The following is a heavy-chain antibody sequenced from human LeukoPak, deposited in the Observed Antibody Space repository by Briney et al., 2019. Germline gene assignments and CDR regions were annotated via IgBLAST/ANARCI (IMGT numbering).Heavy chain of an antibody. D-gene: IGHD3-22*01. CDR2: ISSSSSYT. CDR1: GFTFSDYY. V-gene: IGHV3-11*06. Sequence: GGSLRLSCAASGFTFSDYYMSWIRQALGKGLEWVSYISSSSSYTNYADSVKGRFTISRDNAKNSLYLQMNSLRAEDTAVYYCARLDSSGYYGYWGQGTLVTVSS. J-gene: IGHJ4*02. CDR3: ARLDSSGYYGY.